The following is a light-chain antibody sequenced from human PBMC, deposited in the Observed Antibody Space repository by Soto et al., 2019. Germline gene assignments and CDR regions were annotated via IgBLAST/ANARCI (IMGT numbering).Light chain of an antibody. V-gene: IGLV1-40*01. Sequence: QSAVTQPPSVSGAPGQRVTISCTGSSSNIGAGYDVHWYQQFPGTAPKLLIYGNNNRPSGVTDRFSGSKSGTSASLAITGLQAADEADYYCQSFDTRLNSVVFGGGTKLTVL. J-gene: IGLJ2*01. CDR3: QSFDTRLNSVV. CDR1: SSNIGAGYD. CDR2: GNN.